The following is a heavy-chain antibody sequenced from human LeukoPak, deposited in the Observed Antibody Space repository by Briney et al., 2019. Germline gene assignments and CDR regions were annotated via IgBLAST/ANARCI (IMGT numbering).Heavy chain of an antibody. CDR1: GFTFDDYT. V-gene: IGHV3-43*01. CDR2: ISWDGGST. CDR3: AKEMGRGYSYGWPDY. J-gene: IGHJ4*02. D-gene: IGHD5-18*01. Sequence: GGSLRLSCAASGFTFDDYTMHWVRQAPGKGLEWVSLISWDGGSTYYADSVKGRFTISRDNSKNSLYLQMNSLRTEDTALYYCAKEMGRGYSYGWPDYWGQGTLVTVSS.